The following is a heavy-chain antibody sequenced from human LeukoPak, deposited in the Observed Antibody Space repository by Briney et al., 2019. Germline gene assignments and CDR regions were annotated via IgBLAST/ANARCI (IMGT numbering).Heavy chain of an antibody. J-gene: IGHJ4*02. CDR3: ARVPSITQFYSSSWYHSEHQNYFDY. V-gene: IGHV3-7*01. CDR1: GFTFSSYW. D-gene: IGHD6-13*01. CDR2: IKQDGSEK. Sequence: GGSLRLSCAASGFTFSSYWMSWVRQAPGKGLEWVANIKQDGSEKYYVDSVKGRFTISRDNAKNSLYLQMNSLRAEDTAVYYCARVPSITQFYSSSWYHSEHQNYFDYWGKGTLVTVSS.